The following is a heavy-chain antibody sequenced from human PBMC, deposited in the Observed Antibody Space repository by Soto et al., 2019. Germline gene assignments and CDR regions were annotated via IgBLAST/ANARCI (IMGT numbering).Heavy chain of an antibody. V-gene: IGHV3-30*03. CDR1: GFTFSSYG. CDR3: ARAGLGNPRYYYYGMDV. D-gene: IGHD3-9*01. J-gene: IGHJ6*02. CDR2: ISYDGSNK. Sequence: GGSLRLSCAASGFTFSSYGMHWVRQAPGKGLEWVAVISYDGSNKYYADSVKGRFTISRDNSKNTLYLQMNSLRDEDTAVYYCARAGLGNPRYYYYGMDVWGQGTTVTVSS.